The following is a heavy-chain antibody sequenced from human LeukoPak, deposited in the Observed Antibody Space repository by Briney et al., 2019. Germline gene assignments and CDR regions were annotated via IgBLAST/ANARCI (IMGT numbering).Heavy chain of an antibody. Sequence: SAPTLVKPTQTLTLTCTFSGFSFISSAPGMGWIRQPPGKALEWLALIYCDDDKRYSPSMKRRLTITKDTSKNQAVLTMTNMDPVDTATYYCAHRSVRGERAFDYWGQGVLVTVSS. D-gene: IGHD3-10*01. CDR3: AHRSVRGERAFDY. J-gene: IGHJ4*02. CDR1: GFSFISSAPG. CDR2: IYCDDDK. V-gene: IGHV2-5*02.